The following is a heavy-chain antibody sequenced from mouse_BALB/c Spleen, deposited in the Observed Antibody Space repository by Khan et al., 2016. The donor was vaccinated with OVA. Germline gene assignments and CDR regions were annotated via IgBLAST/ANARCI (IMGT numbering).Heavy chain of an antibody. D-gene: IGHD2-14*01. CDR2: ISSTGGT. V-gene: IGHV3-2*02. CDR3: ARSLYYSYGYALDC. J-gene: IGHJ4*01. CDR1: GYSITSDYA. Sequence: EVQLQESGPGLVKPSQSLSLTCTVTGYSITSDYAWNWIRQFTGNKLEWMGYISSTGGTSYNPSLKSRISITRDTSKNQFFLQLKSVTAEDTATYYCARSLYYSYGYALDCWGRGTLVTVSS.